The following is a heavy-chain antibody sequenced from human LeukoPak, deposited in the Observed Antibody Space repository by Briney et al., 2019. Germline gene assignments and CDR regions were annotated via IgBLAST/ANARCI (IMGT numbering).Heavy chain of an antibody. Sequence: PGGSLRLSCAASGFTFSSYGMHWVRQAPGTGLEWVAVIWFDGSDKYYVDSVKGRFTISRDNSKNTLYLQMDSLRAEDTAAYYCARDGFDGSGSYDYWGQGTLVTVSS. CDR1: GFTFSSYG. J-gene: IGHJ4*02. CDR3: ARDGFDGSGSYDY. CDR2: IWFDGSDK. D-gene: IGHD3-10*01. V-gene: IGHV3-33*01.